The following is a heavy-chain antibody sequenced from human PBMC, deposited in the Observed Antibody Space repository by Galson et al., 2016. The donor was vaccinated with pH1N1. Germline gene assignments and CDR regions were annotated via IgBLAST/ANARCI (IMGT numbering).Heavy chain of an antibody. CDR1: GYTFTSHY. J-gene: IGHJ4*02. CDR3: ARDGYGDYVGGDY. CDR2: INPSGGST. D-gene: IGHD4-17*01. Sequence: SVKVSCKASGYTFTSHYMHWVRQAPGQGLEWMGLINPSGGSTSYAPKFQGRVTMTRDTSTSTVSMELTSLRSEDTALYFCARDGYGDYVGGDYWGQGTLVTVSS. V-gene: IGHV1-46*01.